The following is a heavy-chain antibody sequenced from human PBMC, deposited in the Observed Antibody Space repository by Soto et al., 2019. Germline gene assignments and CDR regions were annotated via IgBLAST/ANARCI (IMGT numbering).Heavy chain of an antibody. CDR3: ARYYDFWSSWFDP. CDR1: GYTFTNYD. V-gene: IGHV1-8*02. J-gene: IGHJ5*02. Sequence: ASVKVSCKASGYTFTNYDINWVRQATGQGLEWMGWMNPNSGNTGYAQKFQGRVTMTRNTSISTAYMELSSLRSEDTAVYYCARYYDFWSSWFDPWGQGTLVTVSS. CDR2: MNPNSGNT. D-gene: IGHD3-3*01.